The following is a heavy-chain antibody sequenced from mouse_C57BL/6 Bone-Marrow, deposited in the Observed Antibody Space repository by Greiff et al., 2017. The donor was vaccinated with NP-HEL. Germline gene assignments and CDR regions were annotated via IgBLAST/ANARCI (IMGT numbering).Heavy chain of an antibody. CDR3: ARPTLIYYYGSSFPGYAMDY. CDR1: GFTFSDYY. CDR2: ISNGGGST. Sequence: EVQGVESGGGLVQPGGSLKLSCAASGFTFSDYYMYWVRQTPEKRLEWVAYISNGGGSTYYPDTVKGRFTISRDNAKNTLYLQMSRLKSEDTAMYYCARPTLIYYYGSSFPGYAMDYWGQGTSVTVSS. J-gene: IGHJ4*01. D-gene: IGHD1-1*01. V-gene: IGHV5-12*01.